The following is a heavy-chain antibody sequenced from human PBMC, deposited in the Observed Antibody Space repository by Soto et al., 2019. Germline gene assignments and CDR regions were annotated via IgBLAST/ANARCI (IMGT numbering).Heavy chain of an antibody. V-gene: IGHV4-31*03. CDR1: GGSISSGGYY. Sequence: QVQLQESGPGLVKPSQTLSLTCTVSGGSISSGGYYWSWIRQHPGKGLEWIGYIYYSGSTYYNPSLKSRVTISVGTSKNQFSLKLSSVTAADTAVYYCAREYMVRGVIGVGDLLFDPWGQGTLVTVSS. D-gene: IGHD3-10*01. J-gene: IGHJ5*02. CDR3: AREYMVRGVIGVGDLLFDP. CDR2: IYYSGST.